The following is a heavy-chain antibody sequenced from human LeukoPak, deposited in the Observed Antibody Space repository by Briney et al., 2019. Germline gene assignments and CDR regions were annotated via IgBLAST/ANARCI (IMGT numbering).Heavy chain of an antibody. V-gene: IGHV1-69*13. D-gene: IGHD3-9*01. CDR3: ARGIYDILTGYSRNWFDP. J-gene: IGHJ5*02. CDR2: IIPIFGTA. Sequence: SVKVSCKASGGTFSSYAISWVRQAPGQGLEWMGGIIPIFGTANYAQKFQGRVTITADESTSTAYMELSSLRSEDTAVYYCARGIYDILTGYSRNWFDPWGQGTLVTVSS. CDR1: GGTFSSYA.